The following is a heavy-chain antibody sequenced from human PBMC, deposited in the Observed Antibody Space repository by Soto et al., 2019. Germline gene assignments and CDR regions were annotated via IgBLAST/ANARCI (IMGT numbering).Heavy chain of an antibody. V-gene: IGHV1-18*04. D-gene: IGHD2-21*02. CDR3: ARDERDSCSGGDCFYFDY. CDR2: ISTYNSNT. J-gene: IGHJ4*02. Sequence: QVQLVQSGGEVKKPGASVKVSCKASGYTFTNYGISWVRQAPGQGLEWLGWISTYNSNTNSAPRLQGRLTMTTDTSTGTAYMELRSLTSDVTAVYYCARDERDSCSGGDCFYFDYWGQGTLVTVSS. CDR1: GYTFTNYG.